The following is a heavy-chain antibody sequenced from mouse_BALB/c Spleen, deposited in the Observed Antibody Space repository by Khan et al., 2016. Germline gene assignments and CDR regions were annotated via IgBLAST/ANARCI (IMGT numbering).Heavy chain of an antibody. CDR2: ISYSGST. Sequence: EVQLQESGPGLVKPSQSLSLTCTVTGYSITSDYTWNWIRQFPGNKLEWMGFISYSGSTSYNPSLKSRISITRDTSKNQFFLQLNSVTTEDTATYFCAVIHDYGYFDYWGKGTTVTVSS. CDR1: GYSITSDYT. J-gene: IGHJ2*01. V-gene: IGHV3-2*02. CDR3: AVIHDYGYFDY. D-gene: IGHD1-2*01.